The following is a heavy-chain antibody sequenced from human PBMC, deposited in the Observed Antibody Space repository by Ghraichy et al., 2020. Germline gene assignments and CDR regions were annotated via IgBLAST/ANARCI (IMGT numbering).Heavy chain of an antibody. D-gene: IGHD3-10*01. CDR1: SFTFSHFG. J-gene: IGHJ4*02. V-gene: IGHV3-21*01. CDR2: ISPSNNYI. Sequence: GESQNISCAASSFTFSHFGMDWVRQAPGKGLEWVSSISPSNNYIYYADSVKGRFIISRDNAKNSLYLQMNSLRAEDTAVYYCATQLVWFGDVLNYWGQGTLVTVSS. CDR3: ATQLVWFGDVLNY.